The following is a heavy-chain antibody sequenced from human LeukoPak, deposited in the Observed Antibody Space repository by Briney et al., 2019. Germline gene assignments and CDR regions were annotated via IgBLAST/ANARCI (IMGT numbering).Heavy chain of an antibody. J-gene: IGHJ4*02. V-gene: IGHV4-34*01. CDR2: INHSGST. D-gene: IGHD1-7*01. CDR3: ATGGITGTTDY. Sequence: SQTLSLTCAVYGASFSGYYWSWIRQPPGKGLEWLGEINHSGSTNYNPSLKSRVTISVDTSKNQFSLKLSSVTAADTAVYYCATGGITGTTDYWGQGTLVTVSS. CDR1: GASFSGYY.